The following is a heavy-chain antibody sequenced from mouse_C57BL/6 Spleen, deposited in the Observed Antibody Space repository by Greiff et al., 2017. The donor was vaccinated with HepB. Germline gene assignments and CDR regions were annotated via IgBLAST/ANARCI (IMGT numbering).Heavy chain of an antibody. V-gene: IGHV5-6*01. CDR1: GFTFSSYG. Sequence: VQVVESGGDLVKPGGSLKLSCAASGFTFSSYGMSWVRQTPDKRLEWVATISSGGSYTYYPDSVKGRFTISRDNAKNTLYLQMSSLKSEDTAMYYCARQGTTVVEGAWFAYWGQGTLVTVSA. D-gene: IGHD1-1*01. J-gene: IGHJ3*01. CDR3: ARQGTTVVEGAWFAY. CDR2: ISSGGSYT.